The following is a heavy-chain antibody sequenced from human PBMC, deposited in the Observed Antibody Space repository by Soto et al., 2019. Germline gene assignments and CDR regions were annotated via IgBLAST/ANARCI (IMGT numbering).Heavy chain of an antibody. CDR1: GFTVSSKY. V-gene: IGHV3-66*01. D-gene: IGHD1-26*01. J-gene: IGHJ4*02. CDR3: ARKGYGSFAPFDY. Sequence: EVQLVEARGGLVQPGGSLRLSCAVSGFTVSSKYMTWVRQTPGKGLEWVSIIHSTGSTYYADSVQGRFTISRDDSKNTVFLQMNSLRADDTAVYYCARKGYGSFAPFDYWGQVTLVTVSS. CDR2: IHSTGST.